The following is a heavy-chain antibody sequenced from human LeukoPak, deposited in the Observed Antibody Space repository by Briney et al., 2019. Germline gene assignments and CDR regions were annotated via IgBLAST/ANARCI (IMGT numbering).Heavy chain of an antibody. CDR2: INPSGGST. V-gene: IGHV1-46*01. CDR1: GCTFTSYY. Sequence: ASVKVSCKASGCTFTSYYMHWVRQAPGQGLEWMGIINPSGGSTSYAQKFRGRVTMTRDMSTSTVYMELSSLRSEDTAVYYCARTNYDFWSGPKDVWGKGTTVTVSS. J-gene: IGHJ6*04. D-gene: IGHD3-3*01. CDR3: ARTNYDFWSGPKDV.